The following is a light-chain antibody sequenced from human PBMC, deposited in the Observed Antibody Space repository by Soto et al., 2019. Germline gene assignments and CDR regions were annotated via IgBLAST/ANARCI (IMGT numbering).Light chain of an antibody. Sequence: QSALTQPASVSGSPEQSITISCTGTSSDVGGYNYVSWYQQHPGKAPKLMIYDVSNRPSGVSNRFSGSKSGNTASLTISGLQPEDEADYYCSSYTSSSTHYVFGTGTKLTVL. CDR2: DVS. CDR1: SSDVGGYNY. V-gene: IGLV2-14*01. J-gene: IGLJ1*01. CDR3: SSYTSSSTHYV.